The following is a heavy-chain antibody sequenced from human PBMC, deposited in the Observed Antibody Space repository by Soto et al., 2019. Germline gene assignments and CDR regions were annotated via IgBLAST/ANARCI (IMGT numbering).Heavy chain of an antibody. CDR3: ANDPGIPSAQRHRWFGEFYFDY. V-gene: IGHV3-23*01. J-gene: IGHJ4*02. Sequence: EVQLLESGGGLVQPGGSLRLSCAASGFTFSNYAMSWVRQAPGKGLEWVSVISGSGTTTYYADSVKGRFTISRDNSKNTLYLHMNSLRAEDTAVYYCANDPGIPSAQRHRWFGEFYFDYWGQGTLVTVSS. D-gene: IGHD3-10*01. CDR2: ISGSGTTT. CDR1: GFTFSNYA.